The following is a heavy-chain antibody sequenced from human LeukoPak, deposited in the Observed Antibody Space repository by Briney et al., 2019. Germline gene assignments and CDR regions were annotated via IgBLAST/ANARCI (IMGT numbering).Heavy chain of an antibody. CDR1: SGSISTYY. J-gene: IGHJ4*02. CDR2: IYTSGST. V-gene: IGHV4-4*07. Sequence: LETLSVTCTASSGSISTYYWSWIRQPAGKGLEWIGRIYTSGSTNYNPSLKSRVTISVDTSKNQFSLKLSSVTAADTAVYYCARSDYYDSSGYYVYWGQGTLVTVSS. D-gene: IGHD3-22*01. CDR3: ARSDYYDSSGYYVY.